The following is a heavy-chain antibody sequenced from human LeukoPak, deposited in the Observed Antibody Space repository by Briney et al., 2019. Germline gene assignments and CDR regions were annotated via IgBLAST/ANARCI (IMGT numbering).Heavy chain of an antibody. CDR3: ARGSGIDY. D-gene: IGHD1-26*01. V-gene: IGHV3-7*05. CDR2: IKYDGSDK. J-gene: IGHJ4*02. Sequence: GGTLKLSRAVSGFTFSTYWMNWVRQAPGKGLEWVASIKYDGSDKYYVDSVKGRFTVSRDNAQNSLYLQMNSLSAEDTAGYYCARGSGIDYWGQGTLVSASS. CDR1: GFTFSTYW.